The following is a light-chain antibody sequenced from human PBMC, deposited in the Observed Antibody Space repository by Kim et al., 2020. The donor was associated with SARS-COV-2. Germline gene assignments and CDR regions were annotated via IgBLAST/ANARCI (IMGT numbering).Light chain of an antibody. CDR3: QQTYSTSIT. J-gene: IGKJ5*01. Sequence: AAVEDRVTITGRASQDISTHLNWYQQRPGKAPNLLIYAASSLESGVPSRFTGGGSGTDFTLTISSRQPEDFATYFCQQTYSTSITFGQGTRLEIK. CDR1: QDISTH. CDR2: AAS. V-gene: IGKV1-39*01.